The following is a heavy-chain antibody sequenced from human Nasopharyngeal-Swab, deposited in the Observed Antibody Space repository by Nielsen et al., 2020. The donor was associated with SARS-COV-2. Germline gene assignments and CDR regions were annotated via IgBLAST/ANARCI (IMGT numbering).Heavy chain of an antibody. Sequence: ASVKVSCKASGYTFTSYAMHWVRQAPEQRLEWMGWINAGNGNTKYSQKFQGRVTITRDTSASTAYMELSSLRSEDTAVYYCARGGRITIFGVAIPERARFDPWGQGTLVTVSS. CDR1: GYTFTSYA. D-gene: IGHD3-3*01. CDR3: ARGGRITIFGVAIPERARFDP. J-gene: IGHJ5*02. V-gene: IGHV1-3*01. CDR2: INAGNGNT.